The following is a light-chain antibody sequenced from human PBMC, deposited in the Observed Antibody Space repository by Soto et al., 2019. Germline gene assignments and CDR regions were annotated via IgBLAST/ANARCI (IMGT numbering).Light chain of an antibody. CDR3: QQYNNWGT. Sequence: EIVMTQSPATLSVSPGERTTLSCRASQNINSNLAWYQQKPGQAPRLLIYGASTRATVVPARFSGSGSGTEYTLTISSLQSEDFAIYYCQQYNNWGTFGQGTKVEIE. J-gene: IGKJ1*01. V-gene: IGKV3-15*01. CDR1: QNINSN. CDR2: GAS.